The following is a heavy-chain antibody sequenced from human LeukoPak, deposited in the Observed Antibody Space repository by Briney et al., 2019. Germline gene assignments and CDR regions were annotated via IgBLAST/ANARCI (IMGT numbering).Heavy chain of an antibody. CDR1: GYTFTIYG. CDR3: ARDQGYCTNGVCYTYYFDY. J-gene: IGHJ4*02. V-gene: IGHV1-18*01. Sequence: GASVKVSFKASGYTFTIYGISWVRQAPGQGLEWMGWISAYNGNTNYAQKLQGRVTMTTDTSTSTAYMELRSLRSDDTAVYYCARDQGYCTNGVCYTYYFDYWGQGTLVTVSS. D-gene: IGHD2-8*01. CDR2: ISAYNGNT.